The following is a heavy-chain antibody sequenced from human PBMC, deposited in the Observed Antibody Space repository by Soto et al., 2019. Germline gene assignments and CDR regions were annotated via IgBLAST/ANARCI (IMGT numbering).Heavy chain of an antibody. D-gene: IGHD2-2*01. Sequence: QVQLVQSGAEVKKPGASVKVSCKASGYTFTSYAMHWVRQAPGQRLEWMGWINAGNGNTKYSQKFQGRVTITRDTSASTAYMELSSLRSEDTAVYYCARDRSPELLSPAYYYYYMDVWGKGTTVTVSS. J-gene: IGHJ6*03. CDR1: GYTFTSYA. CDR3: ARDRSPELLSPAYYYYYMDV. V-gene: IGHV1-3*01. CDR2: INAGNGNT.